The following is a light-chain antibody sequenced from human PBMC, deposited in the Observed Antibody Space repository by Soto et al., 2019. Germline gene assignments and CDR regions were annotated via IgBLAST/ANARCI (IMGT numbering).Light chain of an antibody. CDR3: QYSGSPSAWT. J-gene: IGKJ1*01. Sequence: EIVMTQSPTILSVSPGERATLSCRASQSVSSNLAWYQQKPGQAPRLLIYGATNRATGTPDRFSGSGSGTDFTLTISRLEPEDFAVYYCQYSGSPSAWTFGRGTKWIS. CDR2: GAT. CDR1: QSVSSN. V-gene: IGKV3D-15*01.